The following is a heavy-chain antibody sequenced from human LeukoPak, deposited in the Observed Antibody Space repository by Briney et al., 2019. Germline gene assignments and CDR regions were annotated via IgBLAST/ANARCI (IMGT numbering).Heavy chain of an antibody. Sequence: GASVKVSCKASGGTFSSYAISWVRQAPGQGLEWMGRIIPILGIANYAQKFQGRVTITADKSTSTAYMELSSLRSEDTAVYYCARGVPRLRYFDWLYFDYWGQGTLVTVSS. CDR1: GGTFSSYA. CDR3: ARGVPRLRYFDWLYFDY. V-gene: IGHV1-69*04. J-gene: IGHJ4*02. D-gene: IGHD3-9*01. CDR2: IIPILGIA.